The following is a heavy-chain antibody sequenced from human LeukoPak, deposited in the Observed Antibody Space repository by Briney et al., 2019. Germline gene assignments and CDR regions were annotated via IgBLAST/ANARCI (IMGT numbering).Heavy chain of an antibody. CDR3: ARVIGDGYNWVDY. Sequence: PSETLSLTCTVSGGSISSYYWSWIRQPPGKGLEWIGYIYYSGSTNYNPSLKSRVTISVDTSKNQFSLKLSSVTAADTAVYYCARVIGDGYNWVDYWGQGTLVTVSS. V-gene: IGHV4-59*01. J-gene: IGHJ4*02. CDR1: GGSISSYY. D-gene: IGHD5-24*01. CDR2: IYYSGST.